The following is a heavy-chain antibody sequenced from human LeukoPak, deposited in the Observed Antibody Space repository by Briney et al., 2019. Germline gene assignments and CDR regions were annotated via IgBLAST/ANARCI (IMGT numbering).Heavy chain of an antibody. CDR1: GYTFTSYG. J-gene: IGHJ5*02. CDR3: ARDQLSRGVWFDP. Sequence: ASVKVSCKASGYTFTSYGISWVRQAPGQGLEWMGWISAYNGNTNYAQKLQGRVTMTTEISTSTACMELRSLRSDDTAVYYCARDQLSRGVWFDPWGQGTLVTVSS. V-gene: IGHV1-18*01. D-gene: IGHD1-1*01. CDR2: ISAYNGNT.